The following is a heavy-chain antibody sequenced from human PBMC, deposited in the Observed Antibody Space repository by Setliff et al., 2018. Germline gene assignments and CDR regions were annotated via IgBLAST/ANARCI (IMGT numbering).Heavy chain of an antibody. V-gene: IGHV3-20*04. J-gene: IGHJ4*02. CDR2: ISWSSDTT. CDR1: GFTFDDYG. D-gene: IGHD6-13*01. CDR3: TRDSVYSSSWLEY. Sequence: GSLRLSCTTSGFTFDDYGMSWVRQAPGKGLEWVSGISWSSDTTGYADSVKGRFTISRDNAKNSLYLQMNSLRVEDTAFYYCTRDSVYSSSWLEYWGQGTLVTVSS.